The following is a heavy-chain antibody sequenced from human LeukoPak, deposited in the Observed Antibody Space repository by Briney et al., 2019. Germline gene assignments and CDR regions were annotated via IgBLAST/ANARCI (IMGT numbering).Heavy chain of an antibody. Sequence: SETLSLTCTVSGDSLSSYYWSWIRQPPGKGLEWIGYIFYSGNTNYNPSLKSRVTISVDRSKNQFSLKLSSVTAADTAVYYCARAHPSYGSGNFDYWGQGTLVTVSS. V-gene: IGHV4-59*12. CDR2: IFYSGNT. D-gene: IGHD3-10*01. CDR3: ARAHPSYGSGNFDY. J-gene: IGHJ4*02. CDR1: GDSLSSYY.